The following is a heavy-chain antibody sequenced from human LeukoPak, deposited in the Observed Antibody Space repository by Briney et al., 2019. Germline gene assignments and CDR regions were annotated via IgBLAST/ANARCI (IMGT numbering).Heavy chain of an antibody. Sequence: GGSLRLSCEASGLTFSRDWMGWVRQAPGKGLEWVANIRQDGGETYYGDSVKGRFIISRDNAKHSLFLQMNRLRAEDTAVYYCATYSSLNTREFQYWGRGTLVTVSP. CDR2: IRQDGGET. D-gene: IGHD3-22*01. CDR3: ATYSSLNTREFQY. J-gene: IGHJ1*01. CDR1: GLTFSRDW. V-gene: IGHV3-7*01.